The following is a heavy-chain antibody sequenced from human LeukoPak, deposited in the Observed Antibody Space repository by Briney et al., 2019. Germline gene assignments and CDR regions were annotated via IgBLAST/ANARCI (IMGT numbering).Heavy chain of an antibody. CDR2: ISSSSSYI. V-gene: IGHV3-21*01. Sequence: GGSLRLSCAASGFTFSSYSMNWVRQAPGKGLEWVSSISSSSSYIYYADSVKGRFTISRDNAKNSLYLQMNSLRAEDTAVYYCAREMYFIDSQDNWFDPWGQGTLVTVSS. J-gene: IGHJ5*02. CDR1: GFTFSSYS. CDR3: AREMYFIDSQDNWFDP. D-gene: IGHD3-22*01.